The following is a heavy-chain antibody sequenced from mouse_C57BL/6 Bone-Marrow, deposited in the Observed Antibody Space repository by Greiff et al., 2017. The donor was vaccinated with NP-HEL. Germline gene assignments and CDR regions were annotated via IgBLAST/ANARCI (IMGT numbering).Heavy chain of an antibody. CDR1: GFNINDYY. CDR3: ASDFFWFAY. Sequence: EVQLQQSGAELVKPGASVKLSCTASGFNINDYYMHWVKQRTEQGLEWIGRIDPEDGETKYAPKFQGKATITADTSSNTAYLQLSSLTSEDTAVYYCASDFFWFAYWGQGTLVTVSA. CDR2: IDPEDGET. J-gene: IGHJ3*01. V-gene: IGHV14-2*01. D-gene: IGHD2-4*01.